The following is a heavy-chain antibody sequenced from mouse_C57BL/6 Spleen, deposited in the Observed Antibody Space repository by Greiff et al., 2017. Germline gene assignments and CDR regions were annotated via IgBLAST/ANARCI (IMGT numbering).Heavy chain of an antibody. Sequence: VQLQQPGAELVRPGSSVKLSCKASGYTFTSYWMDWVKQRPGQGLEWIGNIYPSDSETHYNQKFKDKATLTVDKSSSTAYMQLSSLASEDSGVDYCERVATVVDVWGTGTTVTVSS. V-gene: IGHV1-61*01. CDR1: GYTFTSYW. J-gene: IGHJ1*03. CDR2: IYPSDSET. CDR3: ERVATVVDV. D-gene: IGHD1-1*01.